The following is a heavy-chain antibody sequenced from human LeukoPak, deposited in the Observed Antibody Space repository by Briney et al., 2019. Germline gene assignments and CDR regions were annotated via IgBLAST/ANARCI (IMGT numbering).Heavy chain of an antibody. J-gene: IGHJ3*02. CDR3: ATAAQPVKGAFDI. D-gene: IGHD1-14*01. Sequence: TSETLSLTCTVSGGSISSSSYYWGWIRQPPGKGLEWIGSIYYSGSTYYNPSLKSRVTISVDTSKNQFSLKLISVTAADTAVYYCATAAQPVKGAFDIWGQGTMVTVSS. V-gene: IGHV4-39*07. CDR2: IYYSGST. CDR1: GGSISSSSYY.